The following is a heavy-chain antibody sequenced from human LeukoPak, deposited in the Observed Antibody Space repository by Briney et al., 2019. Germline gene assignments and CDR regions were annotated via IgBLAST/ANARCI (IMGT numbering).Heavy chain of an antibody. Sequence: GESLKISCKGSGFSFTTYWIGWVRQMPGKGLEWMGIIYPGDSDTKYSPSFQGQVTISADKSINTAYLQWTSLRASDAAIYYYVRQSNDWSLDYWGQGTLVTVSS. CDR1: GFSFTTYW. V-gene: IGHV5-51*01. J-gene: IGHJ4*02. D-gene: IGHD3-9*01. CDR3: VRQSNDWSLDY. CDR2: IYPGDSDT.